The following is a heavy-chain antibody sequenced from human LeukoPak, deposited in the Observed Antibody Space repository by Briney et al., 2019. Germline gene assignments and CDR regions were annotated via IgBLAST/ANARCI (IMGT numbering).Heavy chain of an antibody. V-gene: IGHV3-23*01. CDR3: AKAGIGGAYYFDY. D-gene: IGHD2-15*01. CDR2: ISGSGGST. Sequence: GGSLRLSCAASGFTFSSYGMSWVRQAPGKGLEWVSAISGSGGSTYYADSVRGRFTISRDNSKNTLYLQMNSLRAEDTAVYYCAKAGIGGAYYFDYWGQGTLVTVSS. J-gene: IGHJ4*02. CDR1: GFTFSSYG.